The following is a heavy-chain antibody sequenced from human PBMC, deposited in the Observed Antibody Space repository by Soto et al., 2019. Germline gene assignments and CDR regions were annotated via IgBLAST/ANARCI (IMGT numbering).Heavy chain of an antibody. Sequence: SVSVSGAASVYTFSSYAISWVRQAPGQGLELMGGIIPFVGTANYAQKFQGGVTITADESTSTAYMELSSLRSEDTAVYYCARDRNGSGSVVMGKYDYWGQGTLVTVSS. CDR1: VYTFSSYA. D-gene: IGHD3-10*01. J-gene: IGHJ4*02. CDR3: ARDRNGSGSVVMGKYDY. CDR2: IIPFVGTA. V-gene: IGHV1-69*01.